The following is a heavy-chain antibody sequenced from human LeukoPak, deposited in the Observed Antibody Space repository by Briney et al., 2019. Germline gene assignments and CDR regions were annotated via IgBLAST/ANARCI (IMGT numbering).Heavy chain of an antibody. J-gene: IGHJ6*02. Sequence: ASVKVSCKASGYTFTSYYMHWVRQAPGQGLEWMGIINPSGGSTSYAQKFQGRVTMTRDTSTSTVYMELSSLRSEDTAVYYCARELGYCSSTSCAIVGYYYYYGMDVWGQGTTVTVSS. CDR3: ARELGYCSSTSCAIVGYYYYYGMDV. V-gene: IGHV1-46*01. CDR2: INPSGGST. CDR1: GYTFTSYY. D-gene: IGHD2-2*01.